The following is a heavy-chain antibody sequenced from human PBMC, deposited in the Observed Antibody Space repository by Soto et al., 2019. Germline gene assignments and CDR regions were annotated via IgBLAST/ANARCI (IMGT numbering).Heavy chain of an antibody. Sequence: ASETLSLTCAVYGGSFSGYYWIWIRQPPGRGLEWIGEVNHSGNTNYNPSLKSRVTISVDTSKNQFSLKLSSVTAADTAVYYCARAQSIRGVIIVPYYFDYWXQGTLVTVSS. V-gene: IGHV4-34*01. CDR3: ARAQSIRGVIIVPYYFDY. CDR1: GGSFSGYY. D-gene: IGHD3-10*01. CDR2: VNHSGNT. J-gene: IGHJ4*02.